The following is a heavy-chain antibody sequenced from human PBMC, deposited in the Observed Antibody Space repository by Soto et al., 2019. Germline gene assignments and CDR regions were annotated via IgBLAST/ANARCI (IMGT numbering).Heavy chain of an antibody. CDR2: ISSRSDI. Sequence: GGSLRLSCVGSGFTFSTYSINWVRQAPGKGLEWASSISSRSDIYYADSVKGRFTISRDNAKNSVSLQMNSLRAEDTAVYYCAREYTAWPLAYGLHVWGQGTTVTRSS. CDR1: GFTFSTYS. J-gene: IGHJ6*02. D-gene: IGHD2-2*02. V-gene: IGHV3-21*01. CDR3: AREYTAWPLAYGLHV.